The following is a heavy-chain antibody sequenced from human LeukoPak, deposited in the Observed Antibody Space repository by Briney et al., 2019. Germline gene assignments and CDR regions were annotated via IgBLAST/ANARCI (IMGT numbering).Heavy chain of an antibody. Sequence: SETLSLTCAVYGGSFSGYYWSWIRQPPGKGLEWIGEINHSGSTNYIPSLKSRVTISVDTSKNQFSLKLSSVTAADTAVYYCAGDIVVVPAATLAWFDPWGQGTLVTVSS. CDR3: AGDIVVVPAATLAWFDP. CDR1: GGSFSGYY. CDR2: INHSGST. D-gene: IGHD2-2*01. V-gene: IGHV4-34*01. J-gene: IGHJ5*02.